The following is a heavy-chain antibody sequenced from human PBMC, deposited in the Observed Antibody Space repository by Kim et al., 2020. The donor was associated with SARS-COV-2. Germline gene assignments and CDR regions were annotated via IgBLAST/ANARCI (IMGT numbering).Heavy chain of an antibody. V-gene: IGHV1-2*02. D-gene: IGHD3-22*01. CDR3: ARGRETVVITLDAFDI. Sequence: KFQGRVTMTRDTSISTAYMELSRLRSDDTAVYYCARGRETVVITLDAFDIWGQGTMVTVSS. J-gene: IGHJ3*02.